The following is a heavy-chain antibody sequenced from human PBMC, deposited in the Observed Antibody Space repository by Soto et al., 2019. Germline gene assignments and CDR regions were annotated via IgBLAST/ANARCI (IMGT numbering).Heavy chain of an antibody. Sequence: GESLKISCKGSGYSFTSYWIGWVRQMPGKGLEWMGIIYPGDSDTRYSPSFQGQVTISADKSISTAYLQWSSLKASDTAMYYCARVFIAVAGMRYNWFDPWGQGISVTVSS. CDR2: IYPGDSDT. D-gene: IGHD6-19*01. J-gene: IGHJ5*02. V-gene: IGHV5-51*01. CDR3: ARVFIAVAGMRYNWFDP. CDR1: GYSFTSYW.